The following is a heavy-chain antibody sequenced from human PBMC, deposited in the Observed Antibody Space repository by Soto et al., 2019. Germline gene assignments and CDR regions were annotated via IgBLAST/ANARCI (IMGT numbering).Heavy chain of an antibody. Sequence: QLQLQESGPGLVKPSETLSLTCTVSGGSISSSSYYWGWIRQPPGKGLEWIGSIYYSGSTYYNPSLKSRVTISVDTSKNQFSLKLSSVTAADTAVYYCARHELLLWFGELSGMDVWGQGTTVTVSS. CDR3: ARHELLLWFGELSGMDV. J-gene: IGHJ6*02. D-gene: IGHD3-10*01. CDR2: IYYSGST. CDR1: GGSISSSSYY. V-gene: IGHV4-39*01.